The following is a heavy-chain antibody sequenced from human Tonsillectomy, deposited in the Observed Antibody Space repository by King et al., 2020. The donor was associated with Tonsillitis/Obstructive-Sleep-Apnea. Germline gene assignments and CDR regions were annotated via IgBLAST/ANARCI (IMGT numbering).Heavy chain of an antibody. Sequence: VQLQQWGAGLVKPSGTLSLTCAVYGGSFSGYYWSWIRQPPGKGLEWIGEISHSGGTNCNPSLKSRVTISVDTSKKQFSLKLSSVTAADTAVYYCAGGIREKLVQNYYYYYMDVWGKGTTVTVSS. J-gene: IGHJ6*03. CDR1: GGSFSGYY. D-gene: IGHD6-6*01. V-gene: IGHV4-34*01. CDR3: AGGIREKLVQNYYYYYMDV. CDR2: ISHSGGT.